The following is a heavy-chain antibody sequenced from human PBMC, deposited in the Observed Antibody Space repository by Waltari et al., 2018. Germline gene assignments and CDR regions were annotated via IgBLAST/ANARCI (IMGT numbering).Heavy chain of an antibody. D-gene: IGHD3-3*02. CDR2: IYYSGST. CDR3: ATSFHSYYYYYMDV. V-gene: IGHV4-59*01. CDR1: GGSISSYY. J-gene: IGHJ6*03. Sequence: QVQLQESGPGLVKPSETLSLTCTVSGGSISSYYWSWIRQPPGKGLEWIGYIYYSGSTNYHPSLKSRVTISVDTSKNQFSLKLSSVTAADTAVYYCATSFHSYYYYYMDVWGKGTTVTISS.